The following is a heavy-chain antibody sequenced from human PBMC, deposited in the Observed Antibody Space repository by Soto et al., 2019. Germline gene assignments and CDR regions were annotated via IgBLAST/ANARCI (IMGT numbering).Heavy chain of an antibody. Sequence: QVQLVQSGAEVKKPGSSVRVSCKASGGTFSSNTLSWVRQSPGQGLEWMGRITPVLDMADYAQMFQDRLTITADKSTTTVYMELGSLRSEDTAIYYSARAISSGRGFSAMDVWGQGTTVTVSS. CDR3: ARAISSGRGFSAMDV. V-gene: IGHV1-69*02. D-gene: IGHD3-3*01. CDR2: ITPVLDMA. CDR1: GGTFSSNT. J-gene: IGHJ6*02.